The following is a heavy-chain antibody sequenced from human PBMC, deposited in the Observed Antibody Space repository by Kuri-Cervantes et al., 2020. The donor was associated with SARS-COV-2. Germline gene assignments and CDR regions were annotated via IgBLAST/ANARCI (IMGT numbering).Heavy chain of an antibody. CDR2: IYSGGST. CDR3: VRDGDHWNFDY. V-gene: IGHV3-53*01. D-gene: IGHD1-1*01. J-gene: IGHJ4*02. Sequence: GGSLRLSCAASGFTVSSNYMSWVRQAPGKGLEWVSVIYSGGSTYYADSVKGRFTISRDNSKNTLYLQMNSRRAEDTAVYYCVRDGDHWNFDYWGQGTLVTVSS. CDR1: GFTVSSNY.